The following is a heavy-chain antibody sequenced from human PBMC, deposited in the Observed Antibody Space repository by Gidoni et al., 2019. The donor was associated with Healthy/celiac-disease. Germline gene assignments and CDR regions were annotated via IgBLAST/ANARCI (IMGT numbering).Heavy chain of an antibody. J-gene: IGHJ6*03. Sequence: QAPLVQSGAQVKKPGASVKVSCKASGYTFTSYETNWVRQATGQGLEWMGWMNPNSGNTGYAQKFQGRVTMTRNTSISTAYMELSSLRSEDTAVYYCARVGAAAGTGDDYYYYMDVWGKGTTVTVAS. V-gene: IGHV1-8*01. D-gene: IGHD6-13*01. CDR1: GYTFTSYE. CDR3: ARVGAAAGTGDDYYYYMDV. CDR2: MNPNSGNT.